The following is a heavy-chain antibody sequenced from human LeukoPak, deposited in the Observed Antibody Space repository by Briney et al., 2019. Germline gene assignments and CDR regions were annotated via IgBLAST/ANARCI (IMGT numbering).Heavy chain of an antibody. V-gene: IGHV4-59*01. Sequence: PSETLSLTCTVSGGSISSYYWSWIRQPPGKGLECIGYIYYSGTTNYNPSLKSRVTISVDTSKNQFSLKLSSVTAADTAVYYCARDKGTVMDVWGKGTTVTVSS. CDR1: GGSISSYY. CDR3: ARDKGTVMDV. D-gene: IGHD1-1*01. J-gene: IGHJ6*03. CDR2: IYYSGTT.